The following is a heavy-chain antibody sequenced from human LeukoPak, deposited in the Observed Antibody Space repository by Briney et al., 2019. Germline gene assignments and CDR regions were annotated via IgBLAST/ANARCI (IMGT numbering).Heavy chain of an antibody. V-gene: IGHV3-7*01. J-gene: IGHJ4*02. D-gene: IGHD3-22*01. CDR2: IKQDGSEK. CDR3: ARADSSGYYPEKPTDY. CDR1: GFTFSSYW. Sequence: TGGSLRLSCAASGFTFSSYWMSWVRQAPGKGLEWVANIKQDGSEKYYVDSVKGRFTISRDNAKNSLYLQMNSLGAEDTAVYYCARADSSGYYPEKPTDYWGQGTLVTVSS.